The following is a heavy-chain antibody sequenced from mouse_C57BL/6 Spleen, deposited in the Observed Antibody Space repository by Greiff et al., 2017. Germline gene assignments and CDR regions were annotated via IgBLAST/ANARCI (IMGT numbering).Heavy chain of an antibody. V-gene: IGHV1-66*01. D-gene: IGHD1-1*01. CDR3: SRGGSSYETWFAY. Sequence: QVQLQQSGPELVKPGASVKISCKASGYSFTSYYIHWVKQRPGQGLEWIGWIYPGSGNTKYNEKFKGKATLTADTSSSTAYMQLSSLTSEDSAVYYCSRGGSSYETWFAYWGQGTLVTVSA. CDR1: GYSFTSYY. CDR2: IYPGSGNT. J-gene: IGHJ3*01.